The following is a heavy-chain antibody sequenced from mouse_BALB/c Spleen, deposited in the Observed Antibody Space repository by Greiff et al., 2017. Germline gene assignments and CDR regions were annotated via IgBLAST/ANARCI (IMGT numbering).Heavy chain of an antibody. V-gene: IGHV1-9*01. CDR1: GYTFSSYW. D-gene: IGHD2-10*02. Sequence: QVQLQQSGAELMKPGASVKISCKATGYTFSSYWIEWVKQRPGHGLEWIGEILPGSGSTNYNQKFKGKATLTVDKSSSTAFMHLNSLTSEDSAVYYCARWGYGNYDAMDYWGQGTSVTVSS. CDR3: ARWGYGNYDAMDY. CDR2: ILPGSGST. J-gene: IGHJ4*01.